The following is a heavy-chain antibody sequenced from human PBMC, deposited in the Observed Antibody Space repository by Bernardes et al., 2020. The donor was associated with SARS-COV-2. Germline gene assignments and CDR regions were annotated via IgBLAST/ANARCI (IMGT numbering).Heavy chain of an antibody. CDR3: AREKVLRVLDWTSDYVHYYGLDV. V-gene: IGHV3-11*04. CDR1: GFPFNEYY. D-gene: IGHD3-3*01. J-gene: IGHJ6*02. Sequence: GGSLRLSCVASGFPFNEYYMSWIRQSPGKGLEWVSYISGSGNTIYYADSVKGRFTISRDNARKSLYLEMNSLRAEDTGMYYCAREKVLRVLDWTSDYVHYYGLDVWGQGTTVTVSS. CDR2: ISGSGNTI.